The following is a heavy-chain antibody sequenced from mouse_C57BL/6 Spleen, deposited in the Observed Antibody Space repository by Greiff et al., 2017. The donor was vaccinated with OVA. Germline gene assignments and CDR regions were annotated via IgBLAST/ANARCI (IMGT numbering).Heavy chain of an antibody. J-gene: IGHJ4*01. D-gene: IGHD2-1*01. V-gene: IGHV1-50*01. Sequence: QVQLQQPGAELVKPGASVKLSCKASGYTFTSYWMQWVKQRPGQGLEWIGEIGPSDSYTKYNQKFKGKATLTVDTSSSTAYMQLSSLTSEDSAVYYCASLYYGNYYAMDYWGQGTSVTVSS. CDR3: ASLYYGNYYAMDY. CDR1: GYTFTSYW. CDR2: IGPSDSYT.